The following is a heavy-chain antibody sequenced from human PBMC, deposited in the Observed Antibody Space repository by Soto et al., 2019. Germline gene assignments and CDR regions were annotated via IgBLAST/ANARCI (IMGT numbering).Heavy chain of an antibody. J-gene: IGHJ4*02. Sequence: QVQLVQSGAEVKKPGASVKVSCKASGYTFTSYGISWVRQAPGQGLEWMGGIIPIFGTANHAQKFQGRVTIIADESTSTVYMELSSLRSDDTAIYYCARGWGYDSTDYYYAYWGQGTLVIVSS. V-gene: IGHV1-69*13. D-gene: IGHD3-22*01. CDR2: IIPIFGTA. CDR1: GYTFTSYG. CDR3: ARGWGYDSTDYYYAY.